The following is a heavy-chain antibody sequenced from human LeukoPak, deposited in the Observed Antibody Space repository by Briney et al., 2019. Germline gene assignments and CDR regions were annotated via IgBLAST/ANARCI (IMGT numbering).Heavy chain of an antibody. CDR1: GGSFSGYY. CDR2: INHSGST. CDR3: ARARHRGAIFGVVAEFDY. J-gene: IGHJ4*02. D-gene: IGHD3-3*01. Sequence: SETLSLTCAVYGGSFSGYYWSWIRQPPGKGLEWIGEINHSGSTNYNPSLKSRVTISVDTSKNQFSLKLSSVTAADTAVYYCARARHRGAIFGVVAEFDYWGQGTLVTVSS. V-gene: IGHV4-34*01.